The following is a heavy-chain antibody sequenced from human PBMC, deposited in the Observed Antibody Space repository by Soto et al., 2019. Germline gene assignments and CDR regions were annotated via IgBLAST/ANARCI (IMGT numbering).Heavy chain of an antibody. CDR2: LGSGGTT. V-gene: IGHV3-23*01. CDR3: AKRPLPSSGSTSYFDC. J-gene: IGHJ4*02. CDR1: GFTFSNYA. D-gene: IGHD6-19*01. Sequence: GGSLRLSCAASGFTFSNYAMSWVRQAPGTGLEWVSTLGSGGTTYYADSVKGRFTISRDDSKNTLYLQLNGLRAEDTALYYCAKRPLPSSGSTSYFDCWGQGTLVTVSS.